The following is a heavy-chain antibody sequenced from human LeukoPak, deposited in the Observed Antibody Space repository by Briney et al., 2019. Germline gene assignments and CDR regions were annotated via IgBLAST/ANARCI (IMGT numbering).Heavy chain of an antibody. Sequence: SETLSLTCTVSGGSISSYYWSWIRQPPGQGLEWIGYVTYSGTANYNPSLKSRVTISVDTSRNQFSLEVSSVTAADTAVYYCARGLRYYYYMDVWGKGTTVTVSS. D-gene: IGHD3-10*01. V-gene: IGHV4-59*01. CDR3: ARGLRYYYYMDV. J-gene: IGHJ6*03. CDR2: VTYSGTA. CDR1: GGSISSYY.